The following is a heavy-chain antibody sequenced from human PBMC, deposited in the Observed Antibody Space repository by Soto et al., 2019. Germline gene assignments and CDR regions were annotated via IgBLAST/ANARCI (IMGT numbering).Heavy chain of an antibody. Sequence: QVQLQESGPGLVKPSETLSLTCTVSGGSISSYYWRWIRQPPGKGLEWIGYIYYSGSTNYNPSLKSRVTITVDTSKNQFCLKLISVTAADTAVYYCARRYGYSFDYWGQGTLVTVSS. V-gene: IGHV4-59*08. CDR3: ARRYGYSFDY. J-gene: IGHJ4*02. CDR2: IYYSGST. CDR1: GGSISSYY. D-gene: IGHD1-1*01.